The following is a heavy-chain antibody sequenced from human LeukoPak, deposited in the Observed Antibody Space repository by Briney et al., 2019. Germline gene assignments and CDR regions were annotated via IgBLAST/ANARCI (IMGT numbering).Heavy chain of an antibody. J-gene: IGHJ5*02. CDR1: GFTFSSYS. CDR2: ISSSSYV. V-gene: IGHV3-21*01. Sequence: GGSLRLSCAASGFTFSSYSMNWVRQAPGKGLEWVSSISSSSYVYYADSVKGRFTISRDNAKNSLYLQMNSLRAEDTAVYYCARDRTAGITMVRGRPPNWFDPWGQGTLVTVSP. D-gene: IGHD3-10*01. CDR3: ARDRTAGITMVRGRPPNWFDP.